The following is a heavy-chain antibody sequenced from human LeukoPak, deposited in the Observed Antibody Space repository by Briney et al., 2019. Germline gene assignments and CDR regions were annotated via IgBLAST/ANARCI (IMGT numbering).Heavy chain of an antibody. CDR1: GFTFSNAW. Sequence: GGSLRLSCAASGFTFSNAWMSWVRQAPGKGLEWVSYISSSSTIYYADSVKGRFTISRDNAKNSLYLQMNSLRAEDTAVYYCARDYDFWSGYYTHFDYWGQGTLVTVSS. CDR3: ARDYDFWSGYYTHFDY. CDR2: ISSSSTI. D-gene: IGHD3-3*01. J-gene: IGHJ4*02. V-gene: IGHV3-69-1*01.